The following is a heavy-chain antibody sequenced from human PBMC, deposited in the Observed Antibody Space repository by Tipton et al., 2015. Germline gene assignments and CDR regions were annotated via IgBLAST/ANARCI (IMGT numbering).Heavy chain of an antibody. Sequence: TLSLTCSVSGISITSYYWSWIRQPAGKGLEWIGRIHSRGTSTYNPSLKSRVTMSLDTSTNQFSLKLTSVTAADTAVYYCARDICRNYETCHPSPWGQGTLVSVSS. D-gene: IGHD3-3*01. CDR3: ARDICRNYETCHPSP. CDR1: GISITSYY. CDR2: IHSRGTS. V-gene: IGHV4-4*07. J-gene: IGHJ4*02.